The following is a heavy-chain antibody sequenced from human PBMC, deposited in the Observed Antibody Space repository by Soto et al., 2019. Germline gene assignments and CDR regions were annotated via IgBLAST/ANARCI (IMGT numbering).Heavy chain of an antibody. D-gene: IGHD6-13*01. J-gene: IGHJ6*02. Sequence: PGGSLRLSCAASGFIFSTYGMHWVHQAPGKGLEWVAVIWNDASNKYYADSVKGRFTISRDNSKNTLYLQMNSLRAEDTAVYHCARDRIPAAGTGLDYYYYGMDVWGQGTTVTVSS. CDR3: ARDRIPAAGTGLDYYYYGMDV. CDR1: GFIFSTYG. V-gene: IGHV3-33*01. CDR2: IWNDASNK.